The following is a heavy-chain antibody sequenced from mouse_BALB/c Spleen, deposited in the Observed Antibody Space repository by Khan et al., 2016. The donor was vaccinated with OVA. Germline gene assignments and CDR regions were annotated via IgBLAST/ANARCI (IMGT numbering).Heavy chain of an antibody. Sequence: EVQLQESGPDLVKPSQSLSLTCTVTGYSITSGYSWHWIRQFPGNKLEWMGYIYHSGSIKYNPSLKSRFSITRDTSKNPFFLQLNSVTTEDTATYYCVRGGNYMDYWGQGTSVTVSS. V-gene: IGHV3-1*02. CDR1: GYSITSGYS. CDR3: VRGGNYMDY. CDR2: IYHSGSI. D-gene: IGHD2-1*01. J-gene: IGHJ4*01.